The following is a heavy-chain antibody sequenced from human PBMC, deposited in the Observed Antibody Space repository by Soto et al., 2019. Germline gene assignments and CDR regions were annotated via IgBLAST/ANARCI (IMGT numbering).Heavy chain of an antibody. V-gene: IGHV3-49*03. CDR1: GFTFGDYA. Sequence: SGGSLRLSCTASGFTFGDYAMSWFRQAPGKGLEWVGFIRSKAYGGTTEYAASVKGRFTISRDDSKSIAYLQMNSLKTEDTAVYYCTRRHGSGSYYFDYWGQGTLVTVSS. J-gene: IGHJ4*02. CDR2: IRSKAYGGTT. CDR3: TRRHGSGSYYFDY. D-gene: IGHD3-10*01.